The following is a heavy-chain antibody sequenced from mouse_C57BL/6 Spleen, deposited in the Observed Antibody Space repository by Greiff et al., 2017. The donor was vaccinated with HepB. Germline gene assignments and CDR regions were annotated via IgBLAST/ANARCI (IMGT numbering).Heavy chain of an antibody. Sequence: VQLQQPGTELVKPGASVKLSCKASGYTFTSYWMHWVKQRPGQGLEWIGNINPSNGGTNYNEKFKSKATLTVDKSSSTAYMQLSSLTSEDSAVYDCARKGLDYDYAFYAMDYWGQGTSVTVSS. CDR1: GYTFTSYW. CDR3: ARKGLDYDYAFYAMDY. D-gene: IGHD2-4*01. V-gene: IGHV1-53*01. CDR2: INPSNGGT. J-gene: IGHJ4*01.